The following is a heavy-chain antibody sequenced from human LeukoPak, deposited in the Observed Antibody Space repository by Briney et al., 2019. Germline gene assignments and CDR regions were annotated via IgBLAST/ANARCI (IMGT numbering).Heavy chain of an antibody. D-gene: IGHD6-19*01. CDR1: GFTFSSYG. J-gene: IGHJ4*02. CDR3: ARDGSPIAVAGEDY. CDR2: IWYDGSNK. V-gene: IGHV3-33*01. Sequence: PGGSLRLSCAASGFTFSSYGMHWVRQAPGKGLEWVAVIWYDGSNKYYADSVKGRFTISRDNSKNTLYLQMNSLRAEDTAVYYCARDGSPIAVAGEDYWGQETLVTVSS.